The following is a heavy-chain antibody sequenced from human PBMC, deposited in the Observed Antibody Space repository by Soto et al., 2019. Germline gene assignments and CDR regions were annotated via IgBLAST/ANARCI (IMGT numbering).Heavy chain of an antibody. J-gene: IGHJ6*02. CDR2: INHSGST. V-gene: IGHV4-34*01. CDR3: VRAPLYYYGSGSPRYYYYGMDV. D-gene: IGHD3-10*01. Sequence: QVQLQQWGAGLLKPSETLSLTCAVYGGSFSGYYWSWIRQPPGKGLEWIGEINHSGSTNYNPSLKRLVTISVDTSKNQFSLKLRSVTAAATAVYYCVRAPLYYYGSGSPRYYYYGMDVWGQGTTVTVSS. CDR1: GGSFSGYY.